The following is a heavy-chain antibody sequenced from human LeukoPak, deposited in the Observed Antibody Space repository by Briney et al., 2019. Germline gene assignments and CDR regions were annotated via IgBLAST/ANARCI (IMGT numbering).Heavy chain of an antibody. D-gene: IGHD2-15*01. J-gene: IGHJ4*02. Sequence: GGSLRLSCAASGFTFSNHGMNWVRQAPGKGLEWLSGVSPPGGGTYYADSVKGRFTISRDDSKNTLSLQLNTLRPEDTAVYYCVQGWRDNWGQGTLVTVSS. CDR1: GFTFSNHG. CDR2: VSPPGGGT. CDR3: VQGWRDN. V-gene: IGHV3-23*01.